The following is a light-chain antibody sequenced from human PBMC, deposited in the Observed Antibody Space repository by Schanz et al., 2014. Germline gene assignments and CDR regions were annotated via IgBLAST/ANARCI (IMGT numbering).Light chain of an antibody. CDR1: QSVSTNY. CDR2: GAS. J-gene: IGKJ1*01. CDR3: QVHGGSSWT. Sequence: EIVLTQSPGTLSMSPGERATLSCRASQSVSTNYLAWFQQKPGQAPRLLIYGASSRATGIPDRFRGSGSGTDFTLTIGRLEPEDVAVYYCQVHGGSSWTFGQGTKVEI. V-gene: IGKV3-20*01.